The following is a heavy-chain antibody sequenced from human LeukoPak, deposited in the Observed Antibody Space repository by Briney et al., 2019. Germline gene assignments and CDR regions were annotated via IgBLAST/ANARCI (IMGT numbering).Heavy chain of an antibody. D-gene: IGHD1-1*01. J-gene: IGHJ4*02. CDR3: ASRGTTGTTGNY. Sequence: ASVKVSCKASGYTFTGYYMHWVRQAPGQGLEWMGWINTNSSGTNYAQKFQGRVTLTRDTSISTAYMELTRLRFDDTAVYYCASRGTTGTTGNYWGQGTLVTVSS. V-gene: IGHV1-2*02. CDR1: GYTFTGYY. CDR2: INTNSSGT.